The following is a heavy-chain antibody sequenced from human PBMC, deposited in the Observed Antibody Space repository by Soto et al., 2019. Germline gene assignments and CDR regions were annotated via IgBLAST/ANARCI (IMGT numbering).Heavy chain of an antibody. J-gene: IGHJ5*02. D-gene: IGHD2-2*01. CDR3: ARERYCSSTSCYAGGWFDP. CDR1: GYTFTRYY. Sequence: ASEKVSCKASGYTFTRYYMHWVRQAPGQGLEWMGIINPSGGSTSYAQKFQGRVTMTRDTSTSTVYMELSSLRSEDTAVYYCARERYCSSTSCYAGGWFDPWGQGTLVTVSS. V-gene: IGHV1-46*03. CDR2: INPSGGST.